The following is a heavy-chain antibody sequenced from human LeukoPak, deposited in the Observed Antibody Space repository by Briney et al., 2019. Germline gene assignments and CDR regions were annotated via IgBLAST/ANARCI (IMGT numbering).Heavy chain of an antibody. CDR2: INYKGGTT. CDR1: GFTVSSNY. Sequence: GGSLRLSCAASGFTVSSNYMSWVRQSPGRGLEYVSAINYKGGTTYYTDSVKGRFTISRDNSKNTLYLQMASLRDEDMGVYYCARVGPATAFDYWGQGTQVTVSS. V-gene: IGHV3-64*02. J-gene: IGHJ4*02. CDR3: ARVGPATAFDY.